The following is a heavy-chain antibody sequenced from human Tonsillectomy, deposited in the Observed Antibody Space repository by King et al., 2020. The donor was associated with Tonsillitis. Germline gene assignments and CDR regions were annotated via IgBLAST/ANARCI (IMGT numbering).Heavy chain of an antibody. CDR2: ISGTRVTT. CDR1: GFTFSSYA. CDR3: AKGDMGYYYYGMDV. J-gene: IGHJ6*02. Sequence: VQLVESGGGLVQPGGSLRVSCAASGFTFSSYAMSWVRQAPGKGLEWVSGISGTRVTTYYADSGKGRFTISRAKAKNTLYLQMNSLRAEDTAVYYCAKGDMGYYYYGMDVWGQGTTVTVSS. D-gene: IGHD3-16*01. V-gene: IGHV3-23*04.